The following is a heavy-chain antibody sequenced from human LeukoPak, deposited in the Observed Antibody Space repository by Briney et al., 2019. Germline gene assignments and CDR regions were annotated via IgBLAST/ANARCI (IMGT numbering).Heavy chain of an antibody. CDR3: ARASNDIVVVPAGRFDY. J-gene: IGHJ4*02. CDR1: GGSFSGYY. D-gene: IGHD2-2*01. V-gene: IGHV4-34*01. Sequence: SETLSLTCAVYGGSFSGYYWSWIRQPPGKGLEWIGEINHSGSTNYNPSLKSRVTISVDTSKNQSSLKLSSVTAADTAVYYCARASNDIVVVPAGRFDYWGQGTLVTVSS. CDR2: INHSGST.